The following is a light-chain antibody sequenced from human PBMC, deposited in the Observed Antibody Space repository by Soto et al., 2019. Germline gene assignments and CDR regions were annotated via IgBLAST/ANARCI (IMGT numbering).Light chain of an antibody. CDR3: QQSYGTPLT. Sequence: DMEMTQSPSSLSAFVGDRVTITCRASQSISIYLNWYQHKPGKVPKLLIYAASSLQSGVPTRFSGSGSGTDFTLTINSLQPEDFATYYCQQSYGTPLTFGGGTKIEIK. V-gene: IGKV1-39*01. CDR2: AAS. CDR1: QSISIY. J-gene: IGKJ4*01.